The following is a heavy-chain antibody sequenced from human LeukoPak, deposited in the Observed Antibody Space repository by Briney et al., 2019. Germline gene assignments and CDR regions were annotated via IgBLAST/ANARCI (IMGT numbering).Heavy chain of an antibody. CDR1: GGTFSSYA. Sequence: SVKVSCKASGGTFSSYAISWVRQARGQGLEWMGGIIPIFGTANYAQKFQGSVTITTDESTSTAYMELSSLRSEDTAVYYCASRKLRIRRYYYMDVWGKGTTVTVSS. V-gene: IGHV1-69*05. J-gene: IGHJ6*03. CDR3: ASRKLRIRRYYYMDV. CDR2: IIPIFGTA. D-gene: IGHD1-14*01.